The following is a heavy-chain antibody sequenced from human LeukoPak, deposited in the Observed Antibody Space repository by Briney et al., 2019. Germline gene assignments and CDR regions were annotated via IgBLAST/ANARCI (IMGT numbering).Heavy chain of an antibody. CDR3: ARGNVALDY. CDR1: GFTFSRHW. V-gene: IGHV3-33*08. Sequence: GGSLRLSCAASGFTFSRHWMYWVRQAPGKGLEWVAVIWYDGSNKYYADSVKGRFTISRDNSKNTLYLQMNSLRAEDTAVYYCARGNVALDYWGQGTLVTVSS. D-gene: IGHD1-1*01. CDR2: IWYDGSNK. J-gene: IGHJ4*02.